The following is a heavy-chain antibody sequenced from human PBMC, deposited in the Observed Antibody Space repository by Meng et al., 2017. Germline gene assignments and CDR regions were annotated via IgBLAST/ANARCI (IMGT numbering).Heavy chain of an antibody. CDR1: GYNFPDYY. CDR3: ARDSDSSSWYDYFGY. Sequence: QVQLVQSGAEVKKPGASVKVSCKPSGYNFPDYYIHWVRQAPGQGLEWMGRIDPKNGDTHYAQKFQGRVTMTGDTSISTAYMDLSGLRSDDTAVYYCARDSDSSSWYDYFGYWGQGTLVTVSS. V-gene: IGHV1-2*06. CDR2: IDPKNGDT. D-gene: IGHD6-13*01. J-gene: IGHJ4*02.